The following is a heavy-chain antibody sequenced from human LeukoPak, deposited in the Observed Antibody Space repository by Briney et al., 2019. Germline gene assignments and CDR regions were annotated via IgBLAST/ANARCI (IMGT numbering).Heavy chain of an antibody. CDR3: ARVSGAYFNWLSYFDY. CDR2: ISYDGSNK. J-gene: IGHJ4*02. CDR1: GFTFSSYA. D-gene: IGHD3-9*01. Sequence: GGSLRLSCAASGFTFSSYAMHWVRQAPGKGLEWVAVISYDGSNKYYADSVKGRFTISRDNSKNTLYLQMNSLRAEDTAVYYCARVSGAYFNWLSYFDYWGQGTPVTVSS. V-gene: IGHV3-30*04.